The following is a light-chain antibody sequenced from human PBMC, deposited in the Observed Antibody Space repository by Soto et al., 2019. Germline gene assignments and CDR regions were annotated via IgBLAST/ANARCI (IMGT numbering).Light chain of an antibody. Sequence: QPVLTQPPSASGSPGQSVTISCTGTSSDVGRYDYVSWYQQHPGKAPRLMIYEVNKGPSGVPDRFSGSKSGNTASLTVSGLQTEDEADYYCSSYAGSNTVVFGGGTKVTVL. J-gene: IGLJ2*01. CDR2: EVN. V-gene: IGLV2-8*01. CDR1: SSDVGRYDY. CDR3: SSYAGSNTVV.